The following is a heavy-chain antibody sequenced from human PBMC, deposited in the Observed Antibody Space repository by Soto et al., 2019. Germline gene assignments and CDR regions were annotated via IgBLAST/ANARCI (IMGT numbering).Heavy chain of an antibody. CDR1: GYTVTVYD. CDR2: INPNSGGT. CDR3: ASAYCSGCRCYGSDI. J-gene: IGHJ3*02. D-gene: IGHD2-15*01. V-gene: IGHV1-2*04. Sequence: GASVKVSCKSCGYTVTVYDIHGVRQAPGQGLERMGLINPNSGGTNYAKKFEGWVTMTRDTSFSTAYMALSRLRSDDMAVYYCASAYCSGCRCYGSDIWGQGTMVTVSS.